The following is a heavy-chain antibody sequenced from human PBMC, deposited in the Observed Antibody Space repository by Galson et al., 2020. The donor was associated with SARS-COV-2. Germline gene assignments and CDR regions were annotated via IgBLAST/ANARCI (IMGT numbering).Heavy chain of an antibody. J-gene: IGHJ3*02. D-gene: IGHD1-26*01. V-gene: IGHV3-48*04. CDR1: GFTFSSYS. Sequence: GGSLRLSCAASGFTFSSYSMNWVRQAPGKGLEWVSYISSSSSTIYYADSVKGRFTISRDNAKNSLYLQMNSLRAEDTAVYYCAGGELRGNDAFDIWGQGTMVTVSS. CDR2: ISSSSSTI. CDR3: AGGELRGNDAFDI.